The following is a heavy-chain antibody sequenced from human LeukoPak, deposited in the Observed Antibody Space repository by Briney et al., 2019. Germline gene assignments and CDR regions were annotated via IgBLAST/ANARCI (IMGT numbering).Heavy chain of an antibody. J-gene: IGHJ4*02. Sequence: SETLSLTCAVYGGSFSGYYWSWIRQPPGKGLEWIGEINHSGSINYNPSLKSRVTISVDTSKNQFSLKLSSVTAADTAVYYCATDYYDSSGYYYGNYWGQGTLVTVSS. CDR3: ATDYYDSSGYYYGNY. V-gene: IGHV4-34*01. CDR2: INHSGSI. CDR1: GGSFSGYY. D-gene: IGHD3-22*01.